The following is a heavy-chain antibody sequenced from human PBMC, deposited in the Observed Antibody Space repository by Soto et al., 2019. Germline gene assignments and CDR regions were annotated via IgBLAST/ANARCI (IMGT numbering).Heavy chain of an antibody. V-gene: IGHV3-30-3*01. CDR3: ARGLRDIVVVPDASGYYYGMGV. D-gene: IGHD2-2*01. CDR1: GFTSSSYA. J-gene: IGHJ6*02. Sequence: GGSLRLSCAASGFTSSSYAMHWVRQAPGKGLEWVAVISYDGSNKYYADSVKGRFTISRDNSKNTLYLQMNSLRAEDTAVYYCARGLRDIVVVPDASGYYYGMGVWGQGTTVTVSS. CDR2: ISYDGSNK.